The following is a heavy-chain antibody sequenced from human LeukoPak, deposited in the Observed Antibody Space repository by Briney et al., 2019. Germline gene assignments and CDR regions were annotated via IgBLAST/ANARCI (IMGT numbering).Heavy chain of an antibody. D-gene: IGHD6-13*01. Sequence: ASVKVSCKASGYTFTGYYIHWVRQAPGQGLEWMGWINPNNGGTNYAQKFQGRVTMTRDTSISTAYMELSRLRSDDTAVYYCARASISAAGPGFIDYWGQGTLVTVSS. CDR1: GYTFTGYY. CDR3: ARASISAAGPGFIDY. J-gene: IGHJ4*02. V-gene: IGHV1-2*02. CDR2: INPNNGGT.